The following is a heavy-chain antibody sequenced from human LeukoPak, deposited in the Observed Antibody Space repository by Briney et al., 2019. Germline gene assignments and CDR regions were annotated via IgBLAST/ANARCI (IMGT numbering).Heavy chain of an antibody. CDR3: AREAGDYYYGMDV. CDR1: GYTFTGYY. J-gene: IGHJ6*02. CDR2: INPNSGGT. V-gene: IGHV1-2*02. D-gene: IGHD6-25*01. Sequence: GASVQVSCQASGYTFTGYYMHWVRQAPGKELEWMGWINPNSGGTNYAQKFQGRVTMTRDTSISTAYMELSRLRSDDTAVYYCAREAGDYYYGMDVWGQGTTVTVSS.